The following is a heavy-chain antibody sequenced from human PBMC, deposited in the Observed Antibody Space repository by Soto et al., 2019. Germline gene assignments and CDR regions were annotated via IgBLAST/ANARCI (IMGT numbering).Heavy chain of an antibody. CDR3: ARDQGIAAAGTGEYYGMDV. CDR2: IYHSGST. Sequence: SETLSLTCAVSGGSISSSNWWSWVRQPPGKGLEWIGEIYHSGSTNYNPSLKSRVTISVDKSKNQFSLKLSSVTAADTAVYYCARDQGIAAAGTGEYYGMDVWGQGTTVTVSS. V-gene: IGHV4-4*02. CDR1: GGSISSSNW. J-gene: IGHJ6*02. D-gene: IGHD6-13*01.